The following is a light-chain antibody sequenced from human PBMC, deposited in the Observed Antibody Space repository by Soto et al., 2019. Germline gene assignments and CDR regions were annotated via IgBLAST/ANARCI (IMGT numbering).Light chain of an antibody. V-gene: IGKV1-33*01. CDR1: QDITAY. CDR3: QQHENLPYT. CDR2: DAS. Sequence: DIQMTQSPSSLSASVGDRVTITCQATQDITAYLHWYQQKPGKAPKLLIFDASKLHKGVPSRFSGSGSGTHFTFTISSLQPEDVAIYYCQQHENLPYTFGQGTKLEI. J-gene: IGKJ2*01.